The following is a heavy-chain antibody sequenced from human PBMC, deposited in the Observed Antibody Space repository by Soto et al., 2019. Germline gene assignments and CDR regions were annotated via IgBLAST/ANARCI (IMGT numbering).Heavy chain of an antibody. V-gene: IGHV1-18*01. D-gene: IGHD3-10*01. CDR3: ARDYYGSGSYYNYGSLLASNYSYGMDV. CDR1: GYTFTSYG. J-gene: IGHJ6*02. CDR2: ISAYNGNT. Sequence: GASVKVSCKASGYTFTSYGISWVRQAPGQGLEWMGWISAYNGNTNYAQMLQGRVTMTTDTSTSTASMELRSLSFDDTAVFYFARDYYGSGSYYNYGSLLASNYSYGMDVWGQGTTVTVSS.